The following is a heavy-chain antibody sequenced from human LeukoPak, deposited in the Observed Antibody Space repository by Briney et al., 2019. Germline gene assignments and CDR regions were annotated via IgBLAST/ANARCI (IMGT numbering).Heavy chain of an antibody. Sequence: PSETLSLTCVVYGGSISGYYWSWIRQPPGKGLEWIGEINHSGRTNYNPSLKSRVTISVDMSKNQLSLKLSSVTAADTAVYYCARDAYYYDSSGYSPFDPWGQGTLVTVSS. CDR2: INHSGRT. D-gene: IGHD3-22*01. J-gene: IGHJ5*02. V-gene: IGHV4-34*01. CDR1: GGSISGYY. CDR3: ARDAYYYDSSGYSPFDP.